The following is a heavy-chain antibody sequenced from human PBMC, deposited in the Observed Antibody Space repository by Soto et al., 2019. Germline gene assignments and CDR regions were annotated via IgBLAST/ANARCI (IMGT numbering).Heavy chain of an antibody. CDR3: ATQGFGKLHGLVDV. CDR1: SVSINSFTNHY. V-gene: IGHV4-59*08. J-gene: IGHJ6*02. Sequence: QAQLQTSGPGRVKPSETLSLTCTVSSVSINSFTNHYCSWIRQPPGKGLEWVGYISKSGFTRYNPSLSSRVTLSVDTSKNQFSLKLSSVTAADTALYFCATQGFGKLHGLVDVWGQGTTVTVSS. CDR2: ISKSGFT. D-gene: IGHD3-10*01.